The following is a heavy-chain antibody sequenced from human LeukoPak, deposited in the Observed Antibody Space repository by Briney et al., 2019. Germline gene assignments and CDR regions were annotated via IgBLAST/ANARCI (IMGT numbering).Heavy chain of an antibody. CDR1: GFTFSSYS. J-gene: IGHJ6*03. Sequence: GGSLRLSCAASGFTFSSYSMNWVRQAPGKGLEWVSSISSSSSYIYYADSVKGRFTISRDNAKNSLYLQVNSLRAEDTAVYYCARDQSLSSSSPPYYCYYYMDVWGKGTTVTVSS. V-gene: IGHV3-21*01. CDR3: ARDQSLSSSSPPYYCYYYMDV. CDR2: ISSSSSYI. D-gene: IGHD6-6*01.